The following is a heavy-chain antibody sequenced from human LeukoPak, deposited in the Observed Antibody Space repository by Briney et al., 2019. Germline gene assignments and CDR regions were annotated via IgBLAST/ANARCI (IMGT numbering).Heavy chain of an antibody. CDR2: INPEGSEK. CDR1: GLTFSSSW. V-gene: IGHV3-7*01. CDR3: ARDLAYSRLDY. Sequence: GGSLRLSCAVSGLTFSSSWMDWVRQAPGKGLEWVASINPEGSEKYSADSVKGRFTISRDDAKNSLYLQMDSLRVEDTAFYYCARDLAYSRLDYWGQGMLVTVSS. J-gene: IGHJ4*02. D-gene: IGHD5-18*01.